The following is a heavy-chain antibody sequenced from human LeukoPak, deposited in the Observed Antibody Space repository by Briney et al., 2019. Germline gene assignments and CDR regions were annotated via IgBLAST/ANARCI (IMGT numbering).Heavy chain of an antibody. CDR1: HSSFSSYF. CDR2: IYYTGST. CDR3: ARGIQHLGAYYIDY. Sequence: PSETLSLNFAASHSSFSSYFWSWLRQPPGKGLEYIGYIYYTGSTKYNPSLKSRVTISVDTSKNQFSLMLTSVTAADTAVYFFARGIQHLGAYYIDYWGQGTLVTVSS. D-gene: IGHD4/OR15-4a*01. J-gene: IGHJ4*02. V-gene: IGHV4-59*01.